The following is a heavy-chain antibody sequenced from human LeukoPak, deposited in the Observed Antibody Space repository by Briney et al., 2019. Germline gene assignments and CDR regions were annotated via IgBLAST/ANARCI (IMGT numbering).Heavy chain of an antibody. CDR3: GRAGQWLSYFDY. Sequence: ASVKVPCKASGGTFSSYAISWVRQAPGQGLEWMGRIIPILGIANYAQKLQGRVTMTTDTSTSTAYMELRSLRSDDTAVYYCGRAGQWLSYFDYWGQGTLVTVSS. V-gene: IGHV1-69*04. CDR1: GGTFSSYA. J-gene: IGHJ4*02. CDR2: IIPILGIA. D-gene: IGHD6-19*01.